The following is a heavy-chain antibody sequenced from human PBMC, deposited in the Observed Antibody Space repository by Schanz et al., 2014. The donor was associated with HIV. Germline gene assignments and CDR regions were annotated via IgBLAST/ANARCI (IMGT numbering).Heavy chain of an antibody. CDR3: ARESYGALDH. Sequence: QGQLVESGGGVVRPGRSLRLSCTATGFTFNVYGMHWVRQAPGKGLEWVSVMYSDGATHYEDSVKGRFTLTRDSPKNILYLQMNNLRVDDTAVYYCARESYGALDHWGQGTLVTVS. J-gene: IGHJ4*01. D-gene: IGHD4-17*01. CDR2: MYSDGAT. CDR1: GFTFNVYG. V-gene: IGHV3-NL1*01.